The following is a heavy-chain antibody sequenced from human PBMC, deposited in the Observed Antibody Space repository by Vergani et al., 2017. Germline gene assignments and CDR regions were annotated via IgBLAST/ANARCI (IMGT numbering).Heavy chain of an antibody. D-gene: IGHD1-26*01. CDR2: IYYSGST. CDR3: ARKGLRGSRTFFDY. Sequence: QLQLQESGPGLVKPSETLSLTCTVSGGSISSSSYYWGWIRQPPGKGLEWIVSIYYSGSTYYNPSLKSRVTISVDTSKNQFSLKLSSVTAADTAVYYCARKGLRGSRTFFDYWGQGTLVTVSS. CDR1: GGSISSSSYY. J-gene: IGHJ4*02. V-gene: IGHV4-39*07.